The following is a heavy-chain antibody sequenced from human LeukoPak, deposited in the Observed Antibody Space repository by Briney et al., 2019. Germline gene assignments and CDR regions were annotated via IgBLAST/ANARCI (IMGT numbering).Heavy chain of an antibody. V-gene: IGHV3-48*03. J-gene: IGHJ6*03. CDR2: ISSSGSTI. CDR1: GFTFSSYE. CDR3: AREHYFYHMDG. Sequence: PGGSLRLSCAASGFTFSSYEMNWVRQAPGKGLEWVSYISSSGSTIYYADSMKGRFTISRDNAKNSLYLQMNSLRVEDTAVYYCAREHYFYHMDGWGEGTTVTVSS.